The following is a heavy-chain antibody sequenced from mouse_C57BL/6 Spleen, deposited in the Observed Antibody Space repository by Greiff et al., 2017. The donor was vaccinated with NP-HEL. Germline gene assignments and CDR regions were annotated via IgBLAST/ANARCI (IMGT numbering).Heavy chain of an antibody. CDR3: ARSDGYDASFAY. Sequence: VQLQQSGPELVKPGASVKISCKASGYAFSSSWMNWVKQRPGKGLEWIGRIYPGDGDTNYNGKFKGKATLTADKSSSTAYMQLSSLTSEDSAVYFCARSDGYDASFAYWGQGTLVTVSA. CDR1: GYAFSSSW. V-gene: IGHV1-82*01. CDR2: IYPGDGDT. D-gene: IGHD2-2*01. J-gene: IGHJ3*01.